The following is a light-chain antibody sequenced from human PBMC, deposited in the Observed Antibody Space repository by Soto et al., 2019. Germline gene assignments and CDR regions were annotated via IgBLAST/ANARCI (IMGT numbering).Light chain of an antibody. CDR2: AAY. Sequence: DIQMTQSPSSLSASVGDRVTITCRASQSISDFLNWYQQKPGKAPKLVIYAAYSLQSGVPSRFSGSGSGTDFTLTISSLQPEDFATYYCQETYITPWTFGQGTKVDIK. J-gene: IGKJ1*01. CDR3: QETYITPWT. V-gene: IGKV1-39*01. CDR1: QSISDF.